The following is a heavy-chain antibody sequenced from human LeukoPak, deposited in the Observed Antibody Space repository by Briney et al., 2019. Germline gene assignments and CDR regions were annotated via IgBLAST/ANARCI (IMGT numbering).Heavy chain of an antibody. V-gene: IGHV3-53*04. CDR1: GFTVSDNY. D-gene: IGHD5/OR15-5a*01. J-gene: IGHJ4*02. CDR3: ASGSRFDY. CDR2: IYSGGSI. Sequence: PGGSLRRSCAASGFTVSDNYMSWVRQAPGKGLEWVSVIYSGGSIYYTDSVKGRFTISRHNSKNTLYLQMNSLRTEDTAVYYCASGSRFDYWGQGTLVTVSS.